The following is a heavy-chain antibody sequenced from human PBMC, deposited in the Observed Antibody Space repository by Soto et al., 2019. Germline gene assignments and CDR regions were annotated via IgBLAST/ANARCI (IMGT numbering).Heavy chain of an antibody. Sequence: PSETLSLTCTVSGGSISTYYWSWIRQPPGKGLEWIAYIYHNGSTNSNPSLKSRVTISLDTSKNQFSLKLTSVTAADTAVYYCTRGHWALDSWAQGTLVTVSS. CDR2: IYHNGST. CDR1: GGSISTYY. D-gene: IGHD3-16*01. V-gene: IGHV4-59*01. J-gene: IGHJ5*01. CDR3: TRGHWALDS.